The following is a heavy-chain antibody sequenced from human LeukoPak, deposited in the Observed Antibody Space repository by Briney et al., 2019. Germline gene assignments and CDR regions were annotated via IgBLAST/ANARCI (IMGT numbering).Heavy chain of an antibody. Sequence: ASVKVSCKASGYTFTSYDINWVRQATGQGLEWMGWMNPNSGNTGYAQKFQGRVTMTRNTSISTAYVELSSLRSEDTAVYYCARGRLVRGVIIYDYWGQGTLVTVSS. V-gene: IGHV1-8*01. CDR1: GYTFTSYD. CDR2: MNPNSGNT. D-gene: IGHD3-10*01. CDR3: ARGRLVRGVIIYDY. J-gene: IGHJ4*02.